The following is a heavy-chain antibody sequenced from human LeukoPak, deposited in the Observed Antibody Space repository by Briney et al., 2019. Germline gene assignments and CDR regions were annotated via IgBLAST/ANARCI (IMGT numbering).Heavy chain of an antibody. CDR2: ISAYNGNT. CDR1: GYTFTSYG. J-gene: IGHJ6*02. V-gene: IGHV1-18*01. D-gene: IGHD2-2*02. Sequence: ASVKVSCKASGYTFTSYGISWVRQAPGQGLEWMGWISAYNGNTNYAQKLQGRVTMTTDTSTSTAYMELRSLRSDDTAVYYCARAKRVPGYCSSTSCYKLYYYYYGMDVWGQGTTVTVSS. CDR3: ARAKRVPGYCSSTSCYKLYYYYYGMDV.